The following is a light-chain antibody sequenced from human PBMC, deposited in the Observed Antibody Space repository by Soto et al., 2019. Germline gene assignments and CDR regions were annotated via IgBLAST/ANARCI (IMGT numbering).Light chain of an antibody. V-gene: IGKV3-11*01. CDR1: QSVSSS. CDR3: QQGSTWPWT. CDR2: EAS. Sequence: EXVLTQSPATLSLSPGERATLSCRASQSVSSSLAWYQQKLGQAPRLLIYEASDRATGIPARFSGSGSGTDFTLIISSLEPEDFAVYYCQQGSTWPWTFGQGTKVEIK. J-gene: IGKJ1*01.